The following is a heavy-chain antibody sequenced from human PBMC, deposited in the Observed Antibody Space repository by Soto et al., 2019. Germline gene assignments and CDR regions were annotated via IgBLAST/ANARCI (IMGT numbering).Heavy chain of an antibody. CDR2: IIPIFGTA. D-gene: IGHD2-2*01. CDR3: ARVVVVPAAPEYYYYGMDV. J-gene: IGHJ6*02. V-gene: IGHV1-69*13. CDR1: GGTFSSYA. Sequence: SVKVSCKASGGTFSSYAISWVRQAPGQGLEWMGGIIPIFGTANYAQKFQGRVTITADESTSTAYMELSSLRSEDTAVYYCARVVVVPAAPEYYYYGMDVWGQGTTVTVSS.